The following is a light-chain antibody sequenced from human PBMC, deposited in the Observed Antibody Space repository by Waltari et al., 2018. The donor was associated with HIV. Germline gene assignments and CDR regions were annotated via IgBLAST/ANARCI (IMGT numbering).Light chain of an antibody. Sequence: QTALTQPASVSGSPGQSITISCTGTSSDVGAYNLVSWYQQHPGKAPRHIIYDVSERPAGVSNRFTVSKSGNTASLTISGLQAEDEADYYCCSYVSEIVPCVFGGGTKLTVL. V-gene: IGLV2-23*02. CDR3: CSYVSEIVPCV. CDR2: DVS. J-gene: IGLJ3*02. CDR1: SSDVGAYNL.